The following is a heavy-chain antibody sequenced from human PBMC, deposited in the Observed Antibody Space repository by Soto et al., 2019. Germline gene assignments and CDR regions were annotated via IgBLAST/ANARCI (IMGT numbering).Heavy chain of an antibody. V-gene: IGHV1-8*01. CDR2: MNPNSGNT. D-gene: IGHD3-10*01. CDR1: GYTFTSYD. Sequence: QVQLVQSGAEVKKPGASVKVSCKASGYTFTSYDINWVRQATGQGLEWMGWMNPNSGNTGYAQKFQGRVTMTRNTSISTAYMELSSLRSEDTAVYYCARGITMVRGVIIKNYYYYGMDVWGQGTTVTVSS. J-gene: IGHJ6*02. CDR3: ARGITMVRGVIIKNYYYYGMDV.